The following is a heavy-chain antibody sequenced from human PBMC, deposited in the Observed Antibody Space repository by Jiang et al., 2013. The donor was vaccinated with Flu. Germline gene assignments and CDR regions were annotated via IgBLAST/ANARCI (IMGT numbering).Heavy chain of an antibody. CDR2: MNPNSGNT. CDR3: ARGLGQTGYLVYGMDV. D-gene: IGHD3-9*01. V-gene: IGHV1-8*01. Sequence: RQATGQGLEWMGWMNPNSGNTGYAQKFQGRVTMTRNTSISTAYMELSSLRSEDTAVYYCARGLGQTGYLVYGMDVWGQGTTVTVSS. J-gene: IGHJ6*02.